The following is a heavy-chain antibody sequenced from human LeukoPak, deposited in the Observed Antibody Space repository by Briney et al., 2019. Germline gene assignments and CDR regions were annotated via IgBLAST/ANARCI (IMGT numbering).Heavy chain of an antibody. CDR2: INPSGGST. CDR3: ARDPGDAFDI. Sequence: VKVSCKASGXTXXSXXMHWVXXAPGQGLDWMGIINPSGGSTSYAQKFQGRVTMTRDTSTSTVYMELSSLRSEDTAVYYCARDPGDAFDIWGQGTMVTVSS. J-gene: IGHJ3*02. V-gene: IGHV1-46*01. CDR1: GXTXXSXX.